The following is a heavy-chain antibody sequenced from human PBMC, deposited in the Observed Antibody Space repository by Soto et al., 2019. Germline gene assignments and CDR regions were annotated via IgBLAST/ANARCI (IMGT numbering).Heavy chain of an antibody. J-gene: IGHJ4*02. Sequence: EVQLVESGGGLVQTGGSLRLSCAASGFTLSSYDMHWVRQATGKRLEWVSAIATTGDTYYPYSVKGRFTIASEKAKNSLYLQMNSLRAGDTAVYYCERSSQRYGSGSYDLDYWGQGTLVTVSS. CDR1: GFTLSSYD. D-gene: IGHD3-10*01. CDR2: IATTGDT. V-gene: IGHV3-13*04. CDR3: ERSSQRYGSGSYDLDY.